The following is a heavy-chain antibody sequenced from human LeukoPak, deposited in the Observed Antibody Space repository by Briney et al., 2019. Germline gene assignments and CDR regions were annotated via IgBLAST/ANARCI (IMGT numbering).Heavy chain of an antibody. CDR3: AKDGSSSPYYFDQ. Sequence: PGGSLRLSCAASGFTFSSYWMSWVRQAPGKGLEWVANIKQDGSEKYYVDSVKGRFTISRDNAKNSLYLQMNSLRAEDTAVYYCAKDGSSSPYYFDQWGQGTLVTVSS. J-gene: IGHJ4*02. V-gene: IGHV3-7*03. D-gene: IGHD6-19*01. CDR1: GFTFSSYW. CDR2: IKQDGSEK.